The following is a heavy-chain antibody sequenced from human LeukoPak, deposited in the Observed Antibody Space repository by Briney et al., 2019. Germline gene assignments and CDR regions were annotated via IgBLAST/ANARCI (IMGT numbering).Heavy chain of an antibody. D-gene: IGHD3-16*02. V-gene: IGHV3-23*01. Sequence: ESGGSLRLSCAASGFTFSSYAMSWVRQAPGKGLEWVSVISSSGGSTYYADSVKGRFTISRDNSKNTLYLQMNSLRAEDTAIYYCAKDSGSYDYVSGTYPYWGQGTLVTVSS. CDR1: GFTFSSYA. CDR3: AKDSGSYDYVSGTYPY. CDR2: ISSSGGST. J-gene: IGHJ4*02.